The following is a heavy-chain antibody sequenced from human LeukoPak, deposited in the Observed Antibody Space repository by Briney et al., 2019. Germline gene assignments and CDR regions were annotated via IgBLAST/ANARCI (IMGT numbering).Heavy chain of an antibody. D-gene: IGHD6-13*01. J-gene: IGHJ4*02. CDR3: ARVNGAGSSIAAAGTGFDY. CDR2: IGRSSSTI. Sequence: GGSLRLSCAASGFTFSSYSMNWVRQAPGKGLEWVSHIGRSSSTIYSDSVKGRFTISRDNAKNSLYLQMNSLRDEDTAVYYCARVNGAGSSIAAAGTGFDYWGQGTLVTVSS. V-gene: IGHV3-48*02. CDR1: GFTFSSYS.